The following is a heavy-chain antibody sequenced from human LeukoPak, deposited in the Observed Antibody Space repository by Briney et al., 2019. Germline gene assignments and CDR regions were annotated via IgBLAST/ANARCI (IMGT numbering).Heavy chain of an antibody. D-gene: IGHD1-26*01. V-gene: IGHV3-72*01. CDR2: IRNKANSYTT. Sequence: PGGSLRLSCAASGFTFTVHYMDCFRQAPGKGLEWVGRIRNKANSYTTEYAASVKGRVTISRDDSKNSLYLQMNSMKRQHTPMYYCARVWDSGCYCLGYFDYWCQGTLVTVSS. CDR3: ARVWDSGCYCLGYFDY. CDR1: GFTFTVHY. J-gene: IGHJ4*02.